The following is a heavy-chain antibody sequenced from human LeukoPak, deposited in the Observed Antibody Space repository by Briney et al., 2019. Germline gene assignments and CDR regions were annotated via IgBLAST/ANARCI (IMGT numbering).Heavy chain of an antibody. CDR1: GFTFSSYA. V-gene: IGHV3-64D*09. CDR2: ISSTGGST. CDR3: VKAPRTTVVGFDI. D-gene: IGHD4-11*01. Sequence: GGSLRLSCSASGFTFSSYAMHWVRQAPGKGLEYVSAISSTGGSTYYADSVKGRFTISRDNPKNTLYLQMSSLRAEDTSVYYCVKAPRTTVVGFDIWGQGTMVTVSS. J-gene: IGHJ3*02.